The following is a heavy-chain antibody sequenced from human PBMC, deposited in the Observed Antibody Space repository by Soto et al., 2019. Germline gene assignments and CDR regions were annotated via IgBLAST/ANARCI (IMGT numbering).Heavy chain of an antibody. V-gene: IGHV1-3*01. CDR3: ARTINWNYVPFFDY. D-gene: IGHD1-7*01. CDR2: INAGNGNT. CDR1: GYTFTSYA. Sequence: ASVQVACKASGYTFTSYAVRWVRQAPGQRLEWMGWINAGNGNTKYSQKFQGRVTITRDTSASTAYMELSSLRSEDTAVYYCARTINWNYVPFFDYWGQGTLVTVSS. J-gene: IGHJ4*02.